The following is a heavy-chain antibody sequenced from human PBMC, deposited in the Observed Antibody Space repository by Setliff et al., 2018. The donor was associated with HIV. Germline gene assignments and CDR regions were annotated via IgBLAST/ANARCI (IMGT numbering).Heavy chain of an antibody. D-gene: IGHD3-16*01. Sequence: SETLSLTCTVSGGSISSGGYYWSWIRQHPGKGLEWIGYIYYSGSTYYNPSLKSRVTISVDTSKNQFSLKLSSVTAADTAVYYCARDGGEKEAFDIRGQGTMVTVSS. CDR1: GGSISSGGYY. CDR2: IYYSGST. CDR3: ARDGGEKEAFDI. V-gene: IGHV4-31*03. J-gene: IGHJ3*02.